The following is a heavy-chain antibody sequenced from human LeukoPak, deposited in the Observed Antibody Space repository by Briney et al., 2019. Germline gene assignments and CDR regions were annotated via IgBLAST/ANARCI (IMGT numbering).Heavy chain of an antibody. J-gene: IGHJ4*02. Sequence: KASETLSLTCTVSGGSISSSSYYWGWIRQPPGKGLEWIGSIYYSGSTYYNPSLKSRVTISVDTSKNQFSLKLSSVTAADTAVYYCARGSSSYPSDYWGQGTLVTVSS. V-gene: IGHV4-39*07. D-gene: IGHD6-6*01. CDR1: GGSISSSSYY. CDR2: IYYSGST. CDR3: ARGSSSYPSDY.